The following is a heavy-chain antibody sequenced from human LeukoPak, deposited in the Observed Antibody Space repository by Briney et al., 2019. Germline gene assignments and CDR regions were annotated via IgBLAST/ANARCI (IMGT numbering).Heavy chain of an antibody. Sequence: SETLSLTCTVSGGSISSGPYYWDWIRQPPGKGLEWIGTIYYSGRTYYNPSLKSRVTISVDTSKSQFSLNLNPVTAADTAVYYCARRVGGLLPDRFDYWGQGTLVTVSS. CDR1: GGSISSGPYY. CDR2: IYYSGRT. J-gene: IGHJ4*02. CDR3: ARRVGGLLPDRFDY. D-gene: IGHD1-26*01. V-gene: IGHV4-39*01.